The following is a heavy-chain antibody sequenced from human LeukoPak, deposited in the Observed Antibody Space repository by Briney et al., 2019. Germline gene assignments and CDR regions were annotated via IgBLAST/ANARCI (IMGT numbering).Heavy chain of an antibody. J-gene: IGHJ4*02. Sequence: GGSLGLSCAASGFSFGRYWMTWVRQAPGKGLEWVANIKGDESDDHYVASVRGRFTISRDNAKRSLYLQMNNLRAEDTGVYYCARVADYDFLSGYYSPFDHWGQGVLVIVSS. V-gene: IGHV3-7*01. CDR1: GFSFGRYW. D-gene: IGHD3-3*01. CDR2: IKGDESDD. CDR3: ARVADYDFLSGYYSPFDH.